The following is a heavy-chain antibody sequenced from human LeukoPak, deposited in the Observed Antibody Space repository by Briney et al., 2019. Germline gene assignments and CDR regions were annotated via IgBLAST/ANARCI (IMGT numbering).Heavy chain of an antibody. J-gene: IGHJ6*03. CDR1: GGSISRSGYY. V-gene: IGHV4-61*08. D-gene: IGHD3-10*01. CDR2: IYYSGYT. Sequence: PSETLSLTCTVSGGSISRSGYYWSWIRQPPGKGLEWIGYIYYSGYTNYNPSLKSRVTISVDTSKNQFSLKLSSVTAADTAVYYCARTTMVRGTYYMDVWGKGTTVTISS. CDR3: ARTTMVRGTYYMDV.